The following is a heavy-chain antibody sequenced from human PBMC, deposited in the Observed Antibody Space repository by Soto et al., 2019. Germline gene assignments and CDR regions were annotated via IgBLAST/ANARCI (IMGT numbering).Heavy chain of an antibody. CDR3: ARSGVTGIVIPSHWFDP. J-gene: IGHJ5*02. CDR1: GDSIGGVGY. D-gene: IGHD2-21*02. Sequence: SETLSLTCTVSGDSIGGVGYWSWIRQFPGRGLEWIGCISSSGSTYYNPALNNRISLSLDTSQNQFSLKLLSVTAAGTAIYYCARSGVTGIVIPSHWFDPWGQGTLVTVSS. V-gene: IGHV4-31*03. CDR2: ISSSGST.